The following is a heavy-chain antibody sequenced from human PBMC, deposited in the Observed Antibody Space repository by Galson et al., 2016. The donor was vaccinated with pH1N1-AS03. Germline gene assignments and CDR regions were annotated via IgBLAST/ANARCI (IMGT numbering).Heavy chain of an antibody. CDR2: IIPTFGTG. CDR1: GGTFGSYA. D-gene: IGHD1-26*01. J-gene: IGHJ4*02. V-gene: IGHV1-69*13. CDR3: ARDVSGSYGLDY. Sequence: SVKVSCKASGGTFGSYAVSWVRQAPGQGLEWMGGIIPTFGTGHYAQRFQGRVTITADESTTTASMELSSLRFEDTAMYYCARDVSGSYGLDYWGQGTQVTVSS.